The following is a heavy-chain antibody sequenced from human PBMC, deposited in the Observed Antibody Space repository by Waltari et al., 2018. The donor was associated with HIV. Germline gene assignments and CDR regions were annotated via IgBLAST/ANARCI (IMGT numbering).Heavy chain of an antibody. V-gene: IGHV3-74*01. J-gene: IGHJ6*02. CDR2: INPDGTET. CDR3: ARGKDCGGGTCDGYHYYGMDV. D-gene: IGHD2-15*01. CDR1: GFTFTTSW. Sequence: EVQLVESGGGLVQPGGSLRLSCAASGFTFTTSWVHWVRQAPGKGLVWVSRINPDGTETRDADSVKGRFTSSRDNAKNTVYLQVNSLRGEDTSVYYCARGKDCGGGTCDGYHYYGMDVWGQGTTVTVSS.